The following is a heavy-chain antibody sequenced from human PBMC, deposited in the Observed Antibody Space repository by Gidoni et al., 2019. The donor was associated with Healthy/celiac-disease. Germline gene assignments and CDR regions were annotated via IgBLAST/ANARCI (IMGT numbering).Heavy chain of an antibody. CDR2: INHSGST. CDR1: GGSFSGYY. V-gene: IGHV4-34*01. D-gene: IGHD6-13*01. CDR3: ARGRHSSSWYPGSGAFDI. J-gene: IGHJ3*02. Sequence: QVQLQQWGAGLLKPSETLSLTCAVYGGSFSGYYWSWIRQPPGKGLEWIGEINHSGSTNYNPSLKSRVTISVDTSKNQFSLKLSSVTAADTAVYYCARGRHSSSWYPGSGAFDIWGQGTMVTVSS.